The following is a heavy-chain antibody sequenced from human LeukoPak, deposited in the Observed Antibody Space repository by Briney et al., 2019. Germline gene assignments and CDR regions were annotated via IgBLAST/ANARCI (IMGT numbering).Heavy chain of an antibody. CDR1: GYTFTSYD. D-gene: IGHD3-22*01. Sequence: ASVKVSCKASGYTFTSYDINWVRQATGQGLEWMGIINPSGGSTSYAQKFQGRVTMTRDTSTSTVYMELSSLRSEDTAVYYCARELVGGSGYYYIPFDYWGQGTLVTVSS. CDR2: INPSGGST. CDR3: ARELVGGSGYYYIPFDY. V-gene: IGHV1-46*01. J-gene: IGHJ4*02.